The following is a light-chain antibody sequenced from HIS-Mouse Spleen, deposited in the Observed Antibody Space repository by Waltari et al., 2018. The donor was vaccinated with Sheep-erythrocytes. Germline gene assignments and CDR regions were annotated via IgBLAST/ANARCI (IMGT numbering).Light chain of an antibody. CDR3: CSYAGSYNHV. CDR2: DVS. V-gene: IGLV2-11*01. CDR1: SRHVGGYNY. J-gene: IGLJ1*01. Sequence: QSVLTQPRSVSGSPGQSVTISCTGTSRHVGGYNYVSWYQQHPGKAPKLMIYDVSKRPSGVPDRFSGSKSGNTASLTISGLQAEDEADYYCCSYAGSYNHVFATGTKVTVL.